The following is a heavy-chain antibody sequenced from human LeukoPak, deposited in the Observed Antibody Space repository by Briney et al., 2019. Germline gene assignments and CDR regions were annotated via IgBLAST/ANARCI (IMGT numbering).Heavy chain of an antibody. CDR1: GFSVSSNY. V-gene: IGHV3-66*02. CDR2: IHSGGRA. D-gene: IGHD3-10*01. CDR3: VGAETITMVRGASGDV. Sequence: GGSLRLSCAASGFSVSSNYMTWVRQAPGKGLEWVSVIHSGGRAYYADSVKGRFNTSSDHSKNPLDLQMNSLSVEDTAVYYCVGAETITMVRGASGDVWGKGPTVTVSS. J-gene: IGHJ6*04.